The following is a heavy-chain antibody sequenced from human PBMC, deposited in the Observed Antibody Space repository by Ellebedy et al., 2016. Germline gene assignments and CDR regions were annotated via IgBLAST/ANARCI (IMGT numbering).Heavy chain of an antibody. D-gene: IGHD3-10*01. Sequence: SETLSLTXAVSGASIRSSALYWGWIRQTPEKGLEWLGTVYYLGDTYYNPSLRSRLTISLDTSKNQYSLRLTSVTAADTGLYYCVRPRHYGSGRFGSFEIWGQGTMVTVSS. J-gene: IGHJ3*02. CDR2: VYYLGDT. CDR3: VRPRHYGSGRFGSFEI. CDR1: GASIRSSALY. V-gene: IGHV4-39*01.